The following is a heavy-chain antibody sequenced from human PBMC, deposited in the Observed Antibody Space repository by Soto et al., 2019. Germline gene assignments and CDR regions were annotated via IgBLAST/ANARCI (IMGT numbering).Heavy chain of an antibody. V-gene: IGHV3-11*04. CDR3: AKEKSVMNSGYDAFDV. D-gene: IGHD5-12*01. J-gene: IGHJ3*01. CDR2: MSAGGTI. Sequence: GGSLRLSCAASGFTVSNNYMSWVRQAQGKGLEWIAYMSAGGTIHYADSVKGRFTISRDNAKNSLYLEMNSLRAEDTAVYYCAKEKSVMNSGYDAFDVWGQGTMVTVSS. CDR1: GFTVSNNY.